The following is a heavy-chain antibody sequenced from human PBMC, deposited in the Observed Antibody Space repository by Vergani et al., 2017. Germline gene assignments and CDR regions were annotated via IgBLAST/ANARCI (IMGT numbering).Heavy chain of an antibody. CDR3: AKVGRSEVAGTFGAFDI. Sequence: EVQLLESGGGLVQPGGSLRLSCEASGFSFPGYAMSWVRQAPGKGLEWVSSVSGSSATPYYADSVKGRFIISRDNSKNTLHLQMNSLRADDTAVYYCAKVGRSEVAGTFGAFDIWGQGTTVTVSS. D-gene: IGHD6-19*01. CDR1: GFSFPGYA. J-gene: IGHJ3*02. V-gene: IGHV3-23*01. CDR2: VSGSSATP.